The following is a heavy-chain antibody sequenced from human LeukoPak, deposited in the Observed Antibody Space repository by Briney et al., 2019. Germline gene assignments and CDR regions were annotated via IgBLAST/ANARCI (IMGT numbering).Heavy chain of an antibody. CDR1: GGSVSSSSYF. J-gene: IGHJ4*02. V-gene: IGHV4-39*01. CDR3: ARLGYCSGGSCDWDY. Sequence: PSETLSLTCTVSGGSVSSSSYFWGWIRQPPGKGPEWIAIIYYSGRTYYNPSLRSRVTISVDTSKNQFSLKLSSVTAADTAMYYCARLGYCSGGSCDWDYWGQGTLVTVSS. CDR2: IYYSGRT. D-gene: IGHD2-15*01.